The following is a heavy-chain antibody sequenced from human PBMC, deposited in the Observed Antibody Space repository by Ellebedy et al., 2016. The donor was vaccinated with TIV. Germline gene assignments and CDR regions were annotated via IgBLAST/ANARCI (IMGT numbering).Heavy chain of an antibody. CDR2: INAHNGDT. CDR3: ARGQEDVVAAISPHTFDY. V-gene: IGHV1-18*04. CDR1: GYTFTRYS. Sequence: AASVKVSCKASGYTFTRYSFAWVRQAPGQGLEWMGWINAHNGDTTYAQMLQGRVTMTTDTSTSTAYMELSSLRSEDTAVYYCARGQEDVVAAISPHTFDYWGQGTLVTVSS. D-gene: IGHD5-12*01. J-gene: IGHJ4*02.